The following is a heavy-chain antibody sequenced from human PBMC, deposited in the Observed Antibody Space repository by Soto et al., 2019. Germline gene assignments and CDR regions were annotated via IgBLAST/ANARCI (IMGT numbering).Heavy chain of an antibody. J-gene: IGHJ5*02. CDR1: GGTFSSYA. CDR2: IIPIFGTA. CDR3: ARHFIGDRAGHNWFDP. Sequence: QVQLVQSGAEVKKPGSSVKVSCKASGGTFSSYAISWVRQAPGQGLEWMGGIIPIFGTANYAQKFQGRVTITADESTSTAYMALSSLRSEDTAGYYCARHFIGDRAGHNWFDPWGQGTLVTVSS. V-gene: IGHV1-69*12. D-gene: IGHD2-21*02.